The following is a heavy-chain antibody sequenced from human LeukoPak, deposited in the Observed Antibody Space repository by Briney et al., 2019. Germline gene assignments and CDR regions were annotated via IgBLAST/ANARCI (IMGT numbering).Heavy chain of an antibody. V-gene: IGHV1-46*01. D-gene: IGHD5-24*01. Sequence: GASVKVSCKASGATFSDYALNWVRQAPGQGLEWMGLINPGGDNTNYAQNFQGRVTMTRDTSTSTVYMELSSLRSEDTAIYYCARIRDGYNDAYDIWGQGTVVTVPS. CDR1: GATFSDYA. J-gene: IGHJ3*02. CDR3: ARIRDGYNDAYDI. CDR2: INPGGDNT.